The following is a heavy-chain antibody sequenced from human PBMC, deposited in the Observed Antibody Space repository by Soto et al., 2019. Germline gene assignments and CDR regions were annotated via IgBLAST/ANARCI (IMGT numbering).Heavy chain of an antibody. V-gene: IGHV1-8*01. CDR1: GYTFTSYD. CDR3: AKELSYNSGRPFDY. Sequence: ASVKVSCKASGYTFTSYDLNWLRQATGQGLEWMGWMNPNSGNTGYAQKFQGRVTMTRNTSISTAYMELSSLRSEDTAVYYCAKELSYNSGRPFDYWGQGTLVTVSS. CDR2: MNPNSGNT. D-gene: IGHD3-10*01. J-gene: IGHJ4*02.